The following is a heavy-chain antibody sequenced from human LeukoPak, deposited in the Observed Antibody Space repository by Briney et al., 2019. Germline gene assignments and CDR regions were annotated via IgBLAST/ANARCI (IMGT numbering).Heavy chain of an antibody. CDR1: GGSTSSSSYY. D-gene: IGHD3-3*01. Sequence: PSETLSLTCAVSGGSTSSSSYYWGWIRQPPGKGLEWIGSIYYSGSIYYNPSLKGRLTISVDTSKNQFSLKLSSVTAADTAVYYCARSILEWLLSAFDPWGQGTLVTVSS. V-gene: IGHV4-39*01. J-gene: IGHJ5*02. CDR2: IYYSGSI. CDR3: ARSILEWLLSAFDP.